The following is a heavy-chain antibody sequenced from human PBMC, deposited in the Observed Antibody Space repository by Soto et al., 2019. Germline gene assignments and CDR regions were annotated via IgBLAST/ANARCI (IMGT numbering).Heavy chain of an antibody. CDR3: ARFVDTAMGYYYYYGMDV. Sequence: PGESLKISCKGSGYSFTSYWISWVRQMPGKGLEWMGRIDPSDSYTNYSPSFQGHVTISADKSISTAYLQWSSLKASDTAMYYCARFVDTAMGYYYYYGMDVWGQGTTVTVSS. CDR1: GYSFTSYW. CDR2: IDPSDSYT. J-gene: IGHJ6*02. V-gene: IGHV5-10-1*01. D-gene: IGHD5-18*01.